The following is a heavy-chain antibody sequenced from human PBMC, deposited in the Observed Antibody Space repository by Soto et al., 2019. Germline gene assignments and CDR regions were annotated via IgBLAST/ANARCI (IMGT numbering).Heavy chain of an antibody. V-gene: IGHV3-53*01. J-gene: IGHJ3*02. CDR2: IYRGLAT. D-gene: IGHD6-25*01. Sequence: EVQLVESGGGLIQPGGSLRLSCAVSGFTVSNTYMSWVRQAPGKWLEWISVIYRGLATYYADSVKGRFTISRDDYRNTVYLQMNSLTTEDTAVYFCARDRSDSSRADSFDIWGQGTMVTGSS. CDR3: ARDRSDSSRADSFDI. CDR1: GFTVSNTY.